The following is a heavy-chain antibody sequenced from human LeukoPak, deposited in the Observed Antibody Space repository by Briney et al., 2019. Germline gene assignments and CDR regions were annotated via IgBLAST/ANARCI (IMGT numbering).Heavy chain of an antibody. V-gene: IGHV3-15*01. D-gene: IGHD3-22*01. Sequence: PGGSLRLSCAASGFTFSNAWMSWVRQAPGKGLERVGRIKSKTDGGTTDYAAPVKGRFTISRDDSKNTLYLQMNSLKTEDTAVYYCTTDPYDSSGYYSLVGYWGQGTLVTVSS. CDR2: IKSKTDGGTT. J-gene: IGHJ4*02. CDR1: GFTFSNAW. CDR3: TTDPYDSSGYYSLVGY.